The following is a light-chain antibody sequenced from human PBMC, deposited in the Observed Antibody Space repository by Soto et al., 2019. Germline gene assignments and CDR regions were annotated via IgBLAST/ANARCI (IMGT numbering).Light chain of an antibody. CDR2: EVS. CDR1: SSDIGGYNY. V-gene: IGLV2-14*01. CDR3: SSYTSSSTLYV. J-gene: IGLJ1*01. Sequence: LTQPASVSGSPGQSITISCTGTSSDIGGYNYVSWYQQHPGKAPKLMIYEVSNRPSGISNRFSGSKSGNTASLTISGLQAEDEADYYCSSYTSSSTLYVFGTGTKVTVL.